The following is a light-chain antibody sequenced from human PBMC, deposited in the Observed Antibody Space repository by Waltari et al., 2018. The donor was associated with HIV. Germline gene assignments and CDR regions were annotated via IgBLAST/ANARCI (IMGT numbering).Light chain of an antibody. J-gene: IGLJ3*02. CDR3: QSYDSSLSAWV. CDR1: SSNIGAGYD. Sequence: QSVLTQPPSVSGAPGQRVTISCTGSSSNIGAGYDVHWYQQLPGTAHNLLIYGNSNRPSGVPYRFSGSKSGPSASLAITGLQAEDEADYYCQSYDSSLSAWVFGGGTRLTVL. V-gene: IGLV1-40*01. CDR2: GNS.